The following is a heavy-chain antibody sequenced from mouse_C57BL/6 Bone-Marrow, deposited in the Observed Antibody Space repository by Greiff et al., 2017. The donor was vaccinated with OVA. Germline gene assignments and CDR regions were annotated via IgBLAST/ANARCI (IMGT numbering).Heavy chain of an antibody. J-gene: IGHJ2*01. CDR1: GYTFTSYL. D-gene: IGHD1-1*01. Sequence: QVQLKQPGAELVKPGASVKLSCKASGYTFTSYLMHWVKQRPGQGLEWIGMIHPNSGSTNYNEKFKSKATLTVDKSSSTAYMQLSSLTSEDSAVYYCARSITTVVADYWGQGTTLTVSS. CDR2: IHPNSGST. V-gene: IGHV1-64*01. CDR3: ARSITTVVADY.